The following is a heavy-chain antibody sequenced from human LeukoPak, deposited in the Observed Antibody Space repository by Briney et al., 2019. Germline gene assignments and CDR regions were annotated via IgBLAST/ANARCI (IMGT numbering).Heavy chain of an antibody. J-gene: IGHJ4*02. CDR2: IYPGDSDT. D-gene: IGHD6-13*01. Sequence: GESLKISCKGSGYSFTSNWIGWVRQMPGKGLEWMGFIYPGDSDTRYSPSFQGQVTISADKSISTAYLQWSSLRASDTAMYYCGRHKGDQEQLDYWGQGTLVTVSS. CDR1: GYSFTSNW. CDR3: GRHKGDQEQLDY. V-gene: IGHV5-51*01.